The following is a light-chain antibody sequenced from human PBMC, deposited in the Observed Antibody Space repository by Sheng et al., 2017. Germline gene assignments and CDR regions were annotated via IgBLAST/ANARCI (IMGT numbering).Light chain of an antibody. V-gene: IGLV1-40*01. CDR2: VNT. Sequence: QTVLTQPPSVSGAPGQRVTISCTGGSSNIGAGYDVHWYQQLPGSAPKLLIYVNTNRPSGVPDRFSGSKSGTSASLAITGLQAEDEADYYCQTYDSRLTVVFGGGTKLTVL. CDR3: QTYDSRLTVV. CDR1: SSNIGAGYD. J-gene: IGLJ2*01.